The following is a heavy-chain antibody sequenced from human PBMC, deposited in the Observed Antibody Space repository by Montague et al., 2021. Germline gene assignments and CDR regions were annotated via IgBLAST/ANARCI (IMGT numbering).Heavy chain of an antibody. Sequence: SETLSLTCSVSGDSVRCGIYHWGWIRQSPGKGLEWIGYICDGGSATYKTSLGSRVTMSLYTSSNQFSLNLRSATAADTAVYYCAAYYYGGGGRGSWGQGTLVTVSS. CDR3: AAYYYGGGGRGS. J-gene: IGHJ5*02. CDR1: GDSVRCGIYH. CDR2: ICDGGSA. V-gene: IGHV4-61*01. D-gene: IGHD3-22*01.